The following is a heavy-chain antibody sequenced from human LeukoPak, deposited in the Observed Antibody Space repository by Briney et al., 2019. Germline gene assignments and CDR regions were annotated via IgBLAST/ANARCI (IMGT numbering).Heavy chain of an antibody. CDR3: AKDLRGYSYGLDY. J-gene: IGHJ4*02. CDR2: IRYDGSNK. Sequence: PGGSLRLSCAASGFTFSSYGMHWVRQAPGKGLEWVAFIRYDGSNKYYADSVKGRFTISRDNSKNTLYLQMNSLRAEDTAVYYCAKDLRGYSYGLDYWGQGTLLTVSS. V-gene: IGHV3-30*02. CDR1: GFTFSSYG. D-gene: IGHD5-18*01.